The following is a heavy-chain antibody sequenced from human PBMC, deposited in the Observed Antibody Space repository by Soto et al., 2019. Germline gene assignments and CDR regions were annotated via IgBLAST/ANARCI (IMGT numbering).Heavy chain of an antibody. D-gene: IGHD2-2*02. CDR2: INSDGSST. V-gene: IGHV3-74*01. CDR3: ARDKLLAAIGAFDI. Sequence: EVQLVESGGGLVQPGGSLRLSCAASGFTFSSYWMHWVRQAPGKGLVWVSRINSDGSSTNYADSVKGRFTISRDNAKNTVYLQMNSLSDEDTAVYFCARDKLLAAIGAFDIWGQGTMDTVSS. J-gene: IGHJ3*02. CDR1: GFTFSSYW.